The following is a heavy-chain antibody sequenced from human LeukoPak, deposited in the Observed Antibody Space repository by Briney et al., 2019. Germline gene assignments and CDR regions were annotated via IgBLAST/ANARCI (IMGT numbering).Heavy chain of an antibody. V-gene: IGHV4-4*02. J-gene: IGHJ5*02. CDR1: GGSISSSNW. CDR3: ARGARTPSGYGSRTAGRANWFDP. D-gene: IGHD5-12*01. CDR2: SNHSGCT. Sequence: SGTLSLTCAVSGGSISSSNWWSWVRQPPGKGLEWIGDSNHSGCTNYNPSLKSRVTISVDTSKNQFSLKLSSVTAADTAVYYCARGARTPSGYGSRTAGRANWFDPWGQGTLVTVFS.